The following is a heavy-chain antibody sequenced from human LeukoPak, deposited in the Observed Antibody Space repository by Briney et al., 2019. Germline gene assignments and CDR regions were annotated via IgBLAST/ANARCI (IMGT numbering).Heavy chain of an antibody. CDR3: ARAPKNDAYDI. CDR1: GYTFTGYY. Sequence: ASVKISCKASGYTFTGYYIHWVRQAPGQGLEWVAWINPNSGDTHYAQNFQGGVTMTRDTSISTASMDLSRLRSDDTAVYYCARAPKNDAYDIWGRGTMVTVSS. J-gene: IGHJ3*02. V-gene: IGHV1-2*02. CDR2: INPNSGDT.